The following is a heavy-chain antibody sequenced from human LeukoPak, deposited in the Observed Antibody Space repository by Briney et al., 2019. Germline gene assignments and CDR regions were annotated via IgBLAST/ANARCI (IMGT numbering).Heavy chain of an antibody. CDR2: IYYSGST. J-gene: IGHJ2*01. CDR1: GDSISTYF. D-gene: IGHD1/OR15-1a*01. V-gene: IGHV4-59*01. CDR3: ARDANNWYFDL. Sequence: SETLSLTCTVSGDSISTYFWNWVRQPPGKGLEWIGYIYYSGSTNYNPSLKSRVTISIDTSKNQFSLKLSSVTAADTAVYYCARDANNWYFDLWGRGTPVTVSS.